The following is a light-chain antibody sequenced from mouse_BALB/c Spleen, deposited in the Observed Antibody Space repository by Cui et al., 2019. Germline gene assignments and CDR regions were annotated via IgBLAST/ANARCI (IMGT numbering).Light chain of an antibody. J-gene: IGKJ5*01. CDR2: STS. CDR1: SSVSY. Sequence: QIVLSQSPAIMSASPGSKVTITCSASSSVSYRHWFQEKPGTSPKLWIYSTSNLASGVPARFSGSGSGTSYSLTISRMEAEDAATYYCQQRSSYPLTFGAGTKLELK. CDR3: QQRSSYPLT. V-gene: IGKV4-57*01.